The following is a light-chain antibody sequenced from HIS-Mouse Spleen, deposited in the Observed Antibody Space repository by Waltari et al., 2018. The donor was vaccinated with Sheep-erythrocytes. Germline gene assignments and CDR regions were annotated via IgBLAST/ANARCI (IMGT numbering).Light chain of an antibody. V-gene: IGKV4-1*01. CDR3: QQHYSSLT. CDR1: QGVLYSSNNKNS. J-gene: IGKJ4*01. Sequence: DIVMTQSPDSLAVSPGERATINCKSTQGVLYSSNNKNSLAWYQQKPGQPPKLLIYWACTRESGVPDRFSGSGSGTDFALTISSLQAEDVAVYYCQQHYSSLTFGGGTKVEIK. CDR2: WAC.